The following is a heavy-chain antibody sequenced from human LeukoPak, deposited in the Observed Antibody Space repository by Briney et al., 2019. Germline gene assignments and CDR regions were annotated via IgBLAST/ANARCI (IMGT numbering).Heavy chain of an antibody. Sequence: GGSLRLSCAGSGFTFSDSAMSWVRQAPGRGLEWVSGISGSGEKTYYADSVKGRFTISRDNAKNSLYLQMNSLRAEDTAVYYCARVIAAAEPGDYWGQGTLVTVSS. D-gene: IGHD6-13*01. CDR2: ISGSGEKT. V-gene: IGHV3-23*01. J-gene: IGHJ4*02. CDR3: ARVIAAAEPGDY. CDR1: GFTFSDSA.